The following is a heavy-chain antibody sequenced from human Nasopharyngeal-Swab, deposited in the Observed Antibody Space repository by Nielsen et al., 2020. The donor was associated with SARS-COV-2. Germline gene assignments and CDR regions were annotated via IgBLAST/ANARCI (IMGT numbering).Heavy chain of an antibody. CDR3: ARHGASGSFGDY. CDR2: IYYTGST. D-gene: IGHD3-10*01. Sequence: PGKGLESIGHIYYTGSTYYSPSLKGRVTMAVDTSKNQLSLKLTSVTAADTAVYYCARHGASGSFGDYWGQGTLVTVSS. J-gene: IGHJ4*02. V-gene: IGHV4-59*08.